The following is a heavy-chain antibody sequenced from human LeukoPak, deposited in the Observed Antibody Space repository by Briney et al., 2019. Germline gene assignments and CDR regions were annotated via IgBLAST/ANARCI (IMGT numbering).Heavy chain of an antibody. J-gene: IGHJ3*02. V-gene: IGHV3-21*01. CDR1: SFTFSSYS. CDR3: ARALPSPLYSGSSADAFDI. Sequence: GRCLRLAWSAASFTFSSYSIECVRHAPGDGLGCVSSISSRSSYIHYADEVKGGFTISRDNAKNSLYLQMNSLRAEDTAVYYCARALPSPLYSGSSADAFDIWGQGTMVTVYS. D-gene: IGHD1-26*01. CDR2: ISSRSSYI.